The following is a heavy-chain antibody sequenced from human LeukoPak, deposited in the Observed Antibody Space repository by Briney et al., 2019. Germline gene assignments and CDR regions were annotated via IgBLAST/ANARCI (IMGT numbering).Heavy chain of an antibody. CDR3: ARDRNTGSSYENLFEY. CDR2: INSDGSST. D-gene: IGHD1-26*01. Sequence: GGSLRLSCAASGFTFSSYWMHWVRQAPGKGLVWVSRINSDGSSTSYADSVKGRFTISRDNAKNALYLQMNSLRAEDTSVYYCARDRNTGSSYENLFEYWGQGSLVTVSS. J-gene: IGHJ4*02. V-gene: IGHV3-74*01. CDR1: GFTFSSYW.